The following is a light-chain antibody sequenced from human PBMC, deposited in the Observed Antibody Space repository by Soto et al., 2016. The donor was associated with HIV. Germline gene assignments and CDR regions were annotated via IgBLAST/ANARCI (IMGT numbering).Light chain of an antibody. CDR3: HQYNSYSRT. V-gene: IGKV1-5*03. CDR2: KAS. CDR1: QSVNSW. Sequence: DIQMTQSPSTLSASVGDRVTITCRPSQSVNSWLAWYQQKPGKAPKLLIYKASSLESGVPSRFSGSGSGTEFTLTISSLQPDDFATYYCHQYNSYSRTFGQGTKVEIK. J-gene: IGKJ1*01.